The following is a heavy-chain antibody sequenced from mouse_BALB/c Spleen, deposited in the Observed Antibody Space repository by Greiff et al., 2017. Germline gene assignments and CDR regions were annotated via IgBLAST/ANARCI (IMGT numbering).Heavy chain of an antibody. J-gene: IGHJ3*01. V-gene: IGHV5-6-3*01. CDR1: GFTFSSYG. D-gene: IGHD2-3*01. Sequence: DVMLVESGGGLVQPGGSLKLSCAASGFTFSSYGMSWVRQTPDKRLELVATINSNGGSTYYPDSVKGRFTISRDNAKNTLYLQMSSLKSEDTAMYYCARDGYYASWFAYWGQGTLVTVSA. CDR2: INSNGGST. CDR3: ARDGYYASWFAY.